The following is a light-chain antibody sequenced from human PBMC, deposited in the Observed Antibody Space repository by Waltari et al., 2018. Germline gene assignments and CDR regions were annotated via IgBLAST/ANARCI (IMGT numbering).Light chain of an antibody. Sequence: DIQMTQSPSSLSASVGDRVTITCQASQDITNYLNWYQQKPGKAPKVGIYDASNLETGVPSRFSGTGSETDFTLTISSLQPEDIGTYYCQQFDSLPWTFGQGTKVEIK. J-gene: IGKJ1*01. CDR2: DAS. CDR1: QDITNY. CDR3: QQFDSLPWT. V-gene: IGKV1-33*01.